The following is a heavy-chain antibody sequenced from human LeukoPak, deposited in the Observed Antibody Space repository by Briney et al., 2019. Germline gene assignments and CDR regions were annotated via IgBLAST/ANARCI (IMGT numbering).Heavy chain of an antibody. V-gene: IGHV4-38-2*01. CDR2: IYHSGTT. J-gene: IGHJ5*02. CDR1: GYSISSGYY. Sequence: PSETLSLTCAVSGYSISSGYYWGWIRQPPGKGLGWIGSIYHSGTTYYNPSLKSRVTISVDTSKNQFSLRLSSLTAADTAVYYCARHGPEYCTNGVCYDPWGQGTLVTVSS. D-gene: IGHD2-8*01. CDR3: ARHGPEYCTNGVCYDP.